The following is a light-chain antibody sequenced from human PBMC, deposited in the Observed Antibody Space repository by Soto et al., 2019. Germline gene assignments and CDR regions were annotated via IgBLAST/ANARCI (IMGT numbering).Light chain of an antibody. J-gene: IGKJ1*01. Sequence: DIQMTQSPSSLSASVGDRVTITCRASQSISSYLNWYQQKPGKAPKLLIYAASSLQSGVPLRFSGSGSGTDFILTISSLQPEDFATYYCQQSYGTPRTFGQGTKVDIK. V-gene: IGKV1-39*01. CDR1: QSISSY. CDR3: QQSYGTPRT. CDR2: AAS.